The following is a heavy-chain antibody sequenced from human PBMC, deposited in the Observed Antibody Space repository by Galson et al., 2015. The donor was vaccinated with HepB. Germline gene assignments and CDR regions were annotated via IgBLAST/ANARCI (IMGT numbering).Heavy chain of an antibody. CDR3: ATLEGGYFDY. J-gene: IGHJ4*02. CDR1: GFTFSSYS. V-gene: IGHV3-66*02. CDR2: IYRGDET. Sequence: SLRLSCAASGFTFSSYSMNWVRQAPGKGLEWVSFIYRGDETHYADSVKGRFTISRDNSKNTLYLQMNIMRPEDTAVYYCATLEGGYFDYWGQGVLVTVSS. D-gene: IGHD3-16*01.